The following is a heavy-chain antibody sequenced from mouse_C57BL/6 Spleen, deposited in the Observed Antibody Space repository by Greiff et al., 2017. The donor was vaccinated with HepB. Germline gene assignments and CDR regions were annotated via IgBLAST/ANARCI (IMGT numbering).Heavy chain of an antibody. D-gene: IGHD2-4*01. CDR1: GYTFTSYW. Sequence: QVQLQQSGAELVKPGASVKLSCKASGYTFTSYWMHWVKQRPGQGLEWIGMIHPNSGSTNYNEKFKSKATLTVDKSSSTAYMQLSSLTSEDSAVYYCARVYDYDEAWFAYWGQGTLVTVSA. V-gene: IGHV1-64*01. J-gene: IGHJ3*01. CDR2: IHPNSGST. CDR3: ARVYDYDEAWFAY.